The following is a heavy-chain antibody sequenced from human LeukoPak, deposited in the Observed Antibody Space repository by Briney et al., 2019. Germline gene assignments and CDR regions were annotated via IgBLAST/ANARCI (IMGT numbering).Heavy chain of an antibody. D-gene: IGHD1-26*01. CDR3: ARTHGTNTGSYYGY. J-gene: IGHJ4*02. CDR2: INVNSGDP. CDR1: GYTFTDYY. Sequence: ASVKVSCKASGYTFTDYYIHWVRQAPGQGLECMGWINVNSGDPNYAQEFQGRVTMTRDTSITTAHMELSRLGSDDTAVYYCARTHGTNTGSYYGYWGQGTLVTVSS. V-gene: IGHV1-2*02.